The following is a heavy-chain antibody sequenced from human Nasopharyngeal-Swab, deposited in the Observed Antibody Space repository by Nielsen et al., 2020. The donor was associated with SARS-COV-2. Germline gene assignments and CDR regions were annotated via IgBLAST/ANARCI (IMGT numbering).Heavy chain of an antibody. V-gene: IGHV3-73*01. CDR2: IRSKANSYAT. CDR3: ARLRSYYYYMDV. CDR1: GFTFSGSA. Sequence: GGSLRLSCAASGFTFSGSAMHWVRQASGKGLEWVGRIRSKANSYATAYAASVKGRFTISRDNAKNSLYLQMNSLRAEDTAVYYCARLRSYYYYMDVWGKGTTVTVSS. J-gene: IGHJ6*03. D-gene: IGHD3-16*02.